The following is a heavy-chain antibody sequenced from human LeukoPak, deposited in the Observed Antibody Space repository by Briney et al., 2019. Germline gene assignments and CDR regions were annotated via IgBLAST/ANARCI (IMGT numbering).Heavy chain of an antibody. CDR1: GGTFSSYA. D-gene: IGHD3-3*01. Sequence: ASVRVSCKASGGTFSSYAISWVRQAPGQGLEWMGGIIPILGTANYAQKFQGRVTITADESTSTAYRELSSLRSEDTAVYYCAKVENFRVAITDNWFDPWGQGTLVTVSS. V-gene: IGHV1-69*13. J-gene: IGHJ5*02. CDR2: IIPILGTA. CDR3: AKVENFRVAITDNWFDP.